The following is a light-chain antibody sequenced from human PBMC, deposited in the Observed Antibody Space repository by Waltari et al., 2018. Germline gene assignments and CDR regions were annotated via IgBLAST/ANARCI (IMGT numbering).Light chain of an antibody. CDR1: QTVAGDN. CDR2: AAS. Sequence: CRASQTVAGDNLAWYQHQRGQAPRLLIYAASSRAAGVPDRFRGSASGTDFTLTISRLEPEDFAVYYCQQFDASVLTFGGGTKVEMK. V-gene: IGKV3-20*01. J-gene: IGKJ4*01. CDR3: QQFDASVLT.